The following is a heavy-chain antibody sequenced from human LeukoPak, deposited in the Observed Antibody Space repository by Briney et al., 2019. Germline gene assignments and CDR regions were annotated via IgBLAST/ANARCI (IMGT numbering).Heavy chain of an antibody. J-gene: IGHJ4*02. CDR2: IRNDGSTK. Sequence: GGSLRLSCAASGFTFGSYGIHWVRQAPGKGLEWVALIRNDGSTKYYTDSVKGRFTISRDDSRATLYLQMNSLRAEDTAVYYCAKDQPDVGTTAWFFDYWGQGTLVTVSS. CDR1: GFTFGSYG. D-gene: IGHD1-26*01. V-gene: IGHV3-30*02. CDR3: AKDQPDVGTTAWFFDY.